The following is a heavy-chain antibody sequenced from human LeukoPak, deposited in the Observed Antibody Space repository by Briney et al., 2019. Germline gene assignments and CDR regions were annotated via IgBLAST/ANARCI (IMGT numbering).Heavy chain of an antibody. Sequence: GGSLRLSCAASGFTFSSYAMSWVRQAPGKGLEWVSAISGSGGSTYYADSVKGRFTISRGNSKNTLYLQMNSLRAEDTAVYYCAKDDSYYDSSMTVRGQGTLVTVSS. CDR1: GFTFSSYA. CDR2: ISGSGGST. V-gene: IGHV3-23*01. CDR3: AKDDSYYDSSMTV. J-gene: IGHJ4*02. D-gene: IGHD3-22*01.